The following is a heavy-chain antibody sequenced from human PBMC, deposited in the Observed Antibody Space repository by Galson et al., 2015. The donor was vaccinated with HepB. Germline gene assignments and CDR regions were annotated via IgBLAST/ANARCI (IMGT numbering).Heavy chain of an antibody. CDR2: ISGSGRST. V-gene: IGHV3-23*01. Sequence: SLRLSCAASGFTFSSYAMTWVRQAPRKGLDWVSGISGSGRSTFYADSVKGRFTISRDSSKNTLYLQMNSLTAEDTAVYYCATWVVAATLDCWGQGTLVTVSS. D-gene: IGHD2-15*01. CDR3: ATWVVAATLDC. CDR1: GFTFSSYA. J-gene: IGHJ4*02.